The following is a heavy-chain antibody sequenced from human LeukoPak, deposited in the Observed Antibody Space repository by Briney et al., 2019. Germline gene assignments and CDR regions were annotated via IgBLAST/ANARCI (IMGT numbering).Heavy chain of an antibody. D-gene: IGHD6-13*01. Sequence: SETLSLTCTVFGGPITGYYWSWIRQPPGKGLEWIGYVSYRGSTNYNPSLKSRVTISVDTSNNQFSLKLSSVTAADTAVYYCARPYSSNWYDAFHFWGQGTMVTVSS. CDR1: GGPITGYY. CDR3: ARPYSSNWYDAFHF. CDR2: VSYRGST. V-gene: IGHV4-59*01. J-gene: IGHJ3*01.